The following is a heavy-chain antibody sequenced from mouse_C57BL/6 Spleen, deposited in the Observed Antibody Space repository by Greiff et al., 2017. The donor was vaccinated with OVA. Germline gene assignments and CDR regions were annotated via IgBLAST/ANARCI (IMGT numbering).Heavy chain of an antibody. D-gene: IGHD3-2*02. CDR1: GYTFTDYY. CDR2: INPNNGGT. V-gene: IGHV1-26*01. Sequence: VQLQQSGPELVKPGASVKISCKASGYTFTDYYMNWVKQSHGKSLEWIGDINPNNGGTSSNQKFKGKATLTVDKTSSTAYMELRSQTSEDSAVYYCARDSSGNYDAMNYWGQGTSVTVSS. CDR3: ARDSSGNYDAMNY. J-gene: IGHJ4*01.